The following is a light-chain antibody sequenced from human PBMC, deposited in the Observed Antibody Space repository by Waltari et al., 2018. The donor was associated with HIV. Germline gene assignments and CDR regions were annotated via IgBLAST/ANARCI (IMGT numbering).Light chain of an antibody. CDR2: KAS. V-gene: IGKV1-5*03. CDR3: QQYNSYAYS. Sequence: DIQMTQSPSTLSASVGDRVTITCRASQSISSWLAWYQQKPGKAPKLLIYKASNSDSGVPSRFSGYGYGTEFTLTITSLQPDDAATYYCQQYNSYAYSFGQGTKLEIK. J-gene: IGKJ2*03. CDR1: QSISSW.